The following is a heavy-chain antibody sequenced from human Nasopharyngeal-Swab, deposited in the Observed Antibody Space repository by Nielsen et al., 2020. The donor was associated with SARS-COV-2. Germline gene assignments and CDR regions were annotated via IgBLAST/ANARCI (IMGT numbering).Heavy chain of an antibody. CDR3: ASSIVVVPAAINY. Sequence: ASVTVSCQASGYTFTCSYIHCVRQAPGQGLEWMGWLHPNSGGTNYAQKFQGRVTMTRDTSISTAYMELSRLRSDDTAVYYCASSIVVVPAAINYWGQGTLVTVSS. J-gene: IGHJ4*02. CDR1: GYTFTCSY. D-gene: IGHD2-2*02. CDR2: LHPNSGGT. V-gene: IGHV1-2*02.